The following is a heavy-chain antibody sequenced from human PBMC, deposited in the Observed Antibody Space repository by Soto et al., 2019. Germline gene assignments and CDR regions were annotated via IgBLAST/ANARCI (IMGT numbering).Heavy chain of an antibody. CDR2: ISGSGGRT. CDR3: AKASISRSWYRGYFDY. CDR1: GFTFSNYA. Sequence: EVQLLESGGGLVQSGGSLRLSCAASGFTFSNYAMSWVRQAPGKGLEWVSAISGSGGRTDYADSVKGRFTISRDKSKNTLYLQMNSLRAEDTAVYYWAKASISRSWYRGYFDYWGQGTLVTVSS. J-gene: IGHJ4*02. V-gene: IGHV3-23*01. D-gene: IGHD6-13*01.